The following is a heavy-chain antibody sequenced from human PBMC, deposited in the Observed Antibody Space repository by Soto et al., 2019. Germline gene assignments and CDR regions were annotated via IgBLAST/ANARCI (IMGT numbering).Heavy chain of an antibody. V-gene: IGHV1-2*04. D-gene: IGHD6-19*01. CDR3: ARAYSSGWYDAFDI. Sequence: ASVKVSCKASGYTFTGYYMHWVRQAPGQGLEWMGWINPNSGGTNYAQKFQGWVTMTRDTSISTAYMELSRLRSDDTAVYYCARAYSSGWYDAFDIWAQATMVTVSS. CDR1: GYTFTGYY. CDR2: INPNSGGT. J-gene: IGHJ3*02.